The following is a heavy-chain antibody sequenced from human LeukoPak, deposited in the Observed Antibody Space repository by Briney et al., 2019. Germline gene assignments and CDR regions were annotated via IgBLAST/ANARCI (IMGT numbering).Heavy chain of an antibody. J-gene: IGHJ4*02. Sequence: GESLKISCKGSGYSFTSYWIGWVRQMPGEGLEWMGIIYPGDSDTRYSPSFQGQVTISADKSISTAYLQWSSLKASDTAMYYCARLALNYYGSGSLDYWGQGTLVTVSS. V-gene: IGHV5-51*01. CDR2: IYPGDSDT. CDR3: ARLALNYYGSGSLDY. CDR1: GYSFTSYW. D-gene: IGHD3-10*01.